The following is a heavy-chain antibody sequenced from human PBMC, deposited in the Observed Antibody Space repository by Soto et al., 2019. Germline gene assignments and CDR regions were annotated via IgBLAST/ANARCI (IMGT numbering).Heavy chain of an antibody. J-gene: IGHJ4*02. D-gene: IGHD2-15*01. CDR2: ISGSGGST. V-gene: IGHV3-23*01. Sequence: GGSLRLSCAASGFTFSSYAMSWVRQAPGKGLEWVSAISGSGGSTYYADSVKGRFTISRDNSKNTLYLQMNSLRAEDTAVYYCAKVSDVVVVAADYFDYWGQGTLVTVSS. CDR3: AKVSDVVVVAADYFDY. CDR1: GFTFSSYA.